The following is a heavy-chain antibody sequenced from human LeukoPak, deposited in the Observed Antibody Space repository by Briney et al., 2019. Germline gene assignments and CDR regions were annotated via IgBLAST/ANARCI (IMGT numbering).Heavy chain of an antibody. CDR3: AGDFRYSDYASSTGSYYYYYYMDV. D-gene: IGHD4-11*01. J-gene: IGHJ6*03. Sequence: ASVKVSCKASGYTFTGYYMHWVRQAPGQGLEWMGWINPNSGGTNYAQKFQGRVTMTRDTSISTAYMELSRLRSDDTAVYYCAGDFRYSDYASSTGSYYYYYYMDVWGKGTTVTVSS. CDR1: GYTFTGYY. V-gene: IGHV1-2*02. CDR2: INPNSGGT.